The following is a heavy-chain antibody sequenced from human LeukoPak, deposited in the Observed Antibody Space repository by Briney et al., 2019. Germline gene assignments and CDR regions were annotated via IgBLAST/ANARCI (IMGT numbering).Heavy chain of an antibody. Sequence: VKVSCKASGYTFTGYGISWVRQAPGQGLEWMGWISAYSGNTNYAQKLQGRVTMTTDTSTSTAYMELRSLRSDDTAVYYCARHCSSTSCYRGVDYWGQGTLVTVSS. CDR3: ARHCSSTSCYRGVDY. D-gene: IGHD2-2*02. CDR2: ISAYSGNT. V-gene: IGHV1-18*01. CDR1: GYTFTGYG. J-gene: IGHJ4*02.